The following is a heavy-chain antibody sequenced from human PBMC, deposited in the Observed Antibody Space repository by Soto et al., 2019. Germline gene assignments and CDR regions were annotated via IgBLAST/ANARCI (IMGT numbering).Heavy chain of an antibody. Sequence: GGSLRLSCAASGFTVGSNYMSWVRQAPGKGLEWVSVIYSGGSTYYADSVKGRFTISRDNSKNTLYLQMNSLRAEDTAVYYCARDRGYGDYGDWGQGTLVTVSS. D-gene: IGHD4-17*01. V-gene: IGHV3-53*01. CDR1: GFTVGSNY. CDR3: ARDRGYGDYGD. J-gene: IGHJ4*02. CDR2: IYSGGST.